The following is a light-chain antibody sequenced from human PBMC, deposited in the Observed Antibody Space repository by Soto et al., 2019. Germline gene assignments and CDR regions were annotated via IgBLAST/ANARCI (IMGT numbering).Light chain of an antibody. CDR2: DAS. V-gene: IGKV3-11*01. Sequence: EIVLTQSPATRSLSPGERATLSCRVSQSVSSYLAWYQQKPGQAPRLLIYDASNRATGIPARFSGSGSGTDFTLTISSLEPEDFAVYYCQQRSNWPPYTFGQGTKLEIK. J-gene: IGKJ2*01. CDR3: QQRSNWPPYT. CDR1: QSVSSY.